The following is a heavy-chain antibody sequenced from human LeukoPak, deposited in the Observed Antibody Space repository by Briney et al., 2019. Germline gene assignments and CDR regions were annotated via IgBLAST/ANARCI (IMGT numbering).Heavy chain of an antibody. CDR1: GGTFSSYA. CDR2: IIPIFGTA. D-gene: IGHD4-17*01. Sequence: SVKVSXKASGGTFSSYAISWVRQAPGQGLEWMGRIIPIFGTAKYAQKFQGRVTITTDESTSTAYMELSSLRSEDTAVYYCAREAVTLLGLFDYWGQGTLVTVSS. CDR3: AREAVTLLGLFDY. J-gene: IGHJ4*02. V-gene: IGHV1-69*05.